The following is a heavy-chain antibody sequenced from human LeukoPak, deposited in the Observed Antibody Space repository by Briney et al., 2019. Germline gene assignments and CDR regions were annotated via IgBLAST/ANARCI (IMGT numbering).Heavy chain of an antibody. CDR1: GYTFTGYY. J-gene: IGHJ4*02. CDR2: INPNSGGT. Sequence: ASEKVSCKASGYTFTGYYMHWVRQAPGQGLEWMGWINPNSGGTNYAQKFQGRVTMTRDTSISTAYMELSSLRSDDTAVFYCARSSSGWYPTFDSWGQGTLVTVSS. D-gene: IGHD6-13*01. V-gene: IGHV1-2*02. CDR3: ARSSSGWYPTFDS.